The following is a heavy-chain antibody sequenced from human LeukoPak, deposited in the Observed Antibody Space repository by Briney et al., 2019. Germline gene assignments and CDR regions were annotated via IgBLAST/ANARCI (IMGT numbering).Heavy chain of an antibody. CDR2: INHSGST. D-gene: IGHD2-15*01. J-gene: IGHJ4*02. CDR3: ARVRKLGYCSGGSCSTFDY. CDR1: GGSFSGYY. Sequence: KPSETLSLTCAVYGGSFSGYYWSWIRQPPGKGLEWIGEINHSGSTNYNPSLKSRVTITVDTSKNQFSLELSSVTAADTAVYYCARVRKLGYCSGGSCSTFDYWGQGTLVTVSS. V-gene: IGHV4-34*01.